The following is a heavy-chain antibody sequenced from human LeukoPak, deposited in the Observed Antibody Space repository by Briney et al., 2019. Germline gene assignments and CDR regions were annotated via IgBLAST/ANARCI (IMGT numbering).Heavy chain of an antibody. CDR1: DDSITMYY. CDR2: VDHTGST. V-gene: IGHV4-59*01. Sequence: SETLSLTCRVSDDSITMYYWTWIRQPPGKGLEWIGYVDHTGSTNFNPSLNGRVSISRDTTNNLFSLRLRSVTAADTAVYFCARGRVSSSTWYSTYYYYFYMDVWGKGTTVTVSS. J-gene: IGHJ6*03. D-gene: IGHD1-1*01. CDR3: ARGRVSSSTWYSTYYYYFYMDV.